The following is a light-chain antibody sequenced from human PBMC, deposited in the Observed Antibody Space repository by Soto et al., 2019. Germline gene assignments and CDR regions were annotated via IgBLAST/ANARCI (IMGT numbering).Light chain of an antibody. J-gene: IGKJ5*01. V-gene: IGKV1-5*03. Sequence: DIQMTQSPSTLSGSVGDRVTITCRASQTISSWLAWYQQKPGKAPKLLIYKASTLKSGVPSRFSGSGSGTDFTLTISRLEPEDFAVYYCQQYGSFTFGQGTRLEIK. CDR3: QQYGSFT. CDR1: QTISSW. CDR2: KAS.